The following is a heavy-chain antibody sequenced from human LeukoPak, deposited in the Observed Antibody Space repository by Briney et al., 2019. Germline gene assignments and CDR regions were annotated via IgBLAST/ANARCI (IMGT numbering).Heavy chain of an antibody. CDR2: IIPILGIA. CDR1: GGTFSSYA. V-gene: IGHV1-69*04. J-gene: IGHJ4*02. D-gene: IGHD3-16*02. Sequence: ASVKVSCKASGGTFSSYAISWVRQAPGQGLEWMGRIIPILGIANYAQKFQGRVTITADKSTSTAYMELSSLRSEDTAVYYCARDQGGITFGGVIKTETYYFDYWGQGTLVTVSS. CDR3: ARDQGGITFGGVIKTETYYFDY.